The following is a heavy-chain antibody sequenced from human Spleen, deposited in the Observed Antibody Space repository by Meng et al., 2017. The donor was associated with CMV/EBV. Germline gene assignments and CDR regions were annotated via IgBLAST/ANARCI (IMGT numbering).Heavy chain of an antibody. J-gene: IGHJ4*02. CDR2: ISSDSNYI. CDR3: ARVTSGWYAPFDD. V-gene: IGHV3-21*01. D-gene: IGHD6-19*01. CDR1: GFSFSDYS. Sequence: GGSLRLSCAASGFSFSDYSMNWVRQAPGKGLEWVSLISSDSNYIYYGESVKVRFTISRDNAKNSLFLQMNSLRAEDTAVYYCARVTSGWYAPFDDWGQGTLVTVSS.